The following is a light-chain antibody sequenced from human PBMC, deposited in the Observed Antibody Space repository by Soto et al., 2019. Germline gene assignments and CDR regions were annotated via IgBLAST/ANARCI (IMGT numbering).Light chain of an antibody. CDR3: QQSYSTPWT. CDR2: DAS. V-gene: IGKV3-11*01. CDR1: QSINTY. Sequence: EIVLTQSPATLSLSPGERATLSCTASQSINTYLAWFQQKPGQAPRLLIYDASNRATGIPARFSGSGSGTDFTLTINSLEPEDFATYYCQQSYSTPWTFGQGTKV. J-gene: IGKJ1*01.